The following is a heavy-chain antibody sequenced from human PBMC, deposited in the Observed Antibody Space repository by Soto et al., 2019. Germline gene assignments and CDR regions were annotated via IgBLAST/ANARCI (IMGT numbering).Heavy chain of an antibody. V-gene: IGHV1-18*01. CDR3: ARDLYGDYDHYMDV. Sequence: PGGSLRLSCVASGFTFSSYWMNWVRQAPGQGLEWMGRISPSNGNTNYAQKLQGRVTMTTDTSTSTAYMELRSLRSDDTAVYYCARDLYGDYDHYMDVWGKGTTVTVSS. CDR1: GFTFSSYW. D-gene: IGHD4-17*01. CDR2: ISPSNGNT. J-gene: IGHJ6*03.